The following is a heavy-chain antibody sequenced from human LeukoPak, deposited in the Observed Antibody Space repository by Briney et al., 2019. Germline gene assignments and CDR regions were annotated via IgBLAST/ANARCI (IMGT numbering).Heavy chain of an antibody. CDR2: IYYSGST. CDR1: GGSISSSSYY. D-gene: IGHD3-16*01. J-gene: IGHJ5*02. CDR3: ARRRTLGVSGGCCWFDP. V-gene: IGHV4-39*01. Sequence: SETLSLTCTVSGGSISSSSYYWGWIRQPPGKGLEWIGSIYYSGSTYYNPSLKSRVTISVDTSKNQFSLKLSSVTAADTAVYYCARRRTLGVSGGCCWFDPWGQGTLVTVSS.